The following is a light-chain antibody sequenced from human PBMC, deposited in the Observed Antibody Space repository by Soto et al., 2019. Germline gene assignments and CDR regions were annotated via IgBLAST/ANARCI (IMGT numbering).Light chain of an antibody. CDR2: TIS. V-gene: IGKV2-24*01. CDR1: QSLVHSDGNTY. Sequence: DIVMTQTPLSSPVTLGQPASISCKSSQSLVHSDGNTYLTWLHQRPGQPPRLLIYTISNRFSGVPDRFCGSGAGTDFSLKISRVEAEDVGVYYCMQTTPNFRYTFGQGTKLEIK. CDR3: MQTTPNFRYT. J-gene: IGKJ2*01.